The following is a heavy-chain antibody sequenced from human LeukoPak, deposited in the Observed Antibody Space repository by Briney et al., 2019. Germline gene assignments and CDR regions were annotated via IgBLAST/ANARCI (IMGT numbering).Heavy chain of an antibody. CDR1: GGSFSGYY. V-gene: IGHV4-34*01. CDR2: INHSGST. CDR3: ARVSTEGDELMGPLDY. J-gene: IGHJ4*02. Sequence: SETLSLTCAVYGGSFSGYYWSWIRQPPGKGLEWIGEINHSGSTNYNPSLESRVTISIDTSKNQFSLKVSSVTAADTAVYYCARVSTEGDELMGPLDYWGQGTLVTVST. D-gene: IGHD5-24*01.